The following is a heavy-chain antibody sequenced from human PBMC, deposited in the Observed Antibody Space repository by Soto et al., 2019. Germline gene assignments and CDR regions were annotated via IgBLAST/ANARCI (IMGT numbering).Heavy chain of an antibody. Sequence: PGGSLRLSCVGSGFTFSSHEMNWVRQAPGKGLEWVSYISSSGSPIDYADSVRGRFTISRDNAKNSVILQMNSLRVEDTAVYYCVRSWGVYCSSTRCYSPWLDPWGQGTLVTVSS. CDR3: VRSWGVYCSSTRCYSPWLDP. CDR2: ISSSGSPI. D-gene: IGHD2-2*02. V-gene: IGHV3-48*03. J-gene: IGHJ5*02. CDR1: GFTFSSHE.